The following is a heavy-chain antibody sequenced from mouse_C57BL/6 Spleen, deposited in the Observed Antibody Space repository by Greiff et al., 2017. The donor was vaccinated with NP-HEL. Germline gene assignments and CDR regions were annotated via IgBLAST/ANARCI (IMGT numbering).Heavy chain of an antibody. CDR3: TRAPLLRDYYAMDY. V-gene: IGHV5-9-1*02. J-gene: IGHJ4*01. CDR2: ISSGGDYI. Sequence: DVQLVESGEGLVKPGGSLKLSCAASGFTFSSYAMSWVRQTPEKRLEWVAYISSGGDYIYYADTVKDRFTISRDNARNTLYLQMSSLKSEDTAMYYCTRAPLLRDYYAMDYWGQGTSVTVSS. CDR1: GFTFSSYA. D-gene: IGHD1-2*01.